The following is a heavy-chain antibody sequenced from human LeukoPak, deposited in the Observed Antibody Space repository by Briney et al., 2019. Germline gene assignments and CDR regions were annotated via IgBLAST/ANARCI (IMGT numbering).Heavy chain of an antibody. V-gene: IGHV4-38-2*02. CDR1: GYPISSGYY. CDR3: ARDRGSLGYCSSTSCYGVDP. D-gene: IGHD2-2*01. CDR2: IYHSGST. J-gene: IGHJ5*02. Sequence: SETLSLTCAVSGYPISSGYYWGWIRQPPGKGLEWIGSIYHSGSTYYNPSLKSRVTISVDTSKNQFSLKLSSVTAADTAVYYCARDRGSLGYCSSTSCYGVDPWGQGTLVTVSS.